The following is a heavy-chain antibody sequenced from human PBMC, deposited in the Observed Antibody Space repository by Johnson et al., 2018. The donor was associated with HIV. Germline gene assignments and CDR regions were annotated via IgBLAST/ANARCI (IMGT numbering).Heavy chain of an antibody. Sequence: VQLVESGGGLVKPGGSLTLSCAASGFTFSNAWMNWVRQAPGKGLEWVGRIKSKSDGGTTDYGAPVKGRFTISRDDSKNRVYLQMNSLKPEDTAVYYCTSHVVHFDWISSVWVSGHGFDIWGHGTMVTVSS. CDR2: IKSKSDGGTT. J-gene: IGHJ3*02. V-gene: IGHV3-15*01. CDR1: GFTFSNAW. CDR3: TSHVVHFDWISSVWVSGHGFDI. D-gene: IGHD3-9*01.